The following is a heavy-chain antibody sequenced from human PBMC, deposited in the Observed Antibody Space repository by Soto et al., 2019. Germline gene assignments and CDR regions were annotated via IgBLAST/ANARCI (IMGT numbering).Heavy chain of an antibody. CDR3: ARDLGYCSSTSCYTDYYYYGMDV. CDR2: ISSSSSYI. Sequence: GWSLRLSCAASGFTFSSYSMNWVRQAPGKGLEWVSSISSSSSYIYYADSVKGRFTISRDNAKNSLYLQMNSLRAEDTAVYYCARDLGYCSSTSCYTDYYYYGMDVWGQGTTVTVSS. V-gene: IGHV3-21*01. J-gene: IGHJ6*02. CDR1: GFTFSSYS. D-gene: IGHD2-2*02.